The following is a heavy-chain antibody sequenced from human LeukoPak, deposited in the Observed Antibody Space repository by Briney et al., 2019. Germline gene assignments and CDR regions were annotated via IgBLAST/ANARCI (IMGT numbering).Heavy chain of an antibody. CDR1: GFTFSSYW. CDR3: ARDPHGGSGSDPHDAFDI. Sequence: GGSLRLSCAASGFTFSSYWMHWVRQAPGKGLVWVSRIKYDATKTSYADSVKGRFTIYRDNAKNTLYLQMNSLTVEDMAVYFCARDPHGGSGSDPHDAFDIWGQGTMVTVS. V-gene: IGHV3-74*01. CDR2: IKYDATKT. D-gene: IGHD1-26*01. J-gene: IGHJ3*02.